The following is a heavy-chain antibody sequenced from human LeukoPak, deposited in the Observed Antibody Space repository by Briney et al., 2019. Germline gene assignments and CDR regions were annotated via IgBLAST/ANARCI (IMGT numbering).Heavy chain of an antibody. V-gene: IGHV4-39*01. CDR1: GGSISSSAYS. D-gene: IGHD6-13*01. Sequence: SETLSLTCTVSGGSISSSAYSWGCTGQPPGKGLDWIGNIYDSGNTYYNPSLKSRVTISVDTSKNQFSLKLNSVTAADTAVYYCARQYGPGYSSTWYFDYWGLGTLVTVSS. CDR3: ARQYGPGYSSTWYFDY. CDR2: IYDSGNT. J-gene: IGHJ4*02.